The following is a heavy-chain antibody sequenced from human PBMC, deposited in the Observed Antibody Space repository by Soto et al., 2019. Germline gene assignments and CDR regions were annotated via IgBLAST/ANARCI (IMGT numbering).Heavy chain of an antibody. Sequence: SDTLSLTCTVFGGYTGSSSYYWGWILHPPGKGLQRIGSIYYTGSTYYNPSLMGRVTISVDTSMNKFHLEISSVTAEDPAVYYCAIHISNSRFEPWDQRTQVTVSS. J-gene: IGHJ5*02. CDR2: IYYTGST. V-gene: IGHV4-39*01. CDR3: AIHISNSRFEP. D-gene: IGHD3-3*02. CDR1: GGYTGSSSYY.